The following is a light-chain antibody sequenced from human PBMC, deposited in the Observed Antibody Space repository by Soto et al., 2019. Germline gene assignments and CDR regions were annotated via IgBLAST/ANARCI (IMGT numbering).Light chain of an antibody. CDR2: GAS. CDR1: QSVSSSY. J-gene: IGKJ2*01. V-gene: IGKV3-20*01. CDR3: HKYGSSPYT. Sequence: EIVLTQSPGTLSLSPGERATLSCRASQSVSSSYLAWYQQKPGQAPRLLIYGASSRATGIPDRFSGSGSGTDFTLTISRLEPEDFAVYYCHKYGSSPYTFGQGTKWIS.